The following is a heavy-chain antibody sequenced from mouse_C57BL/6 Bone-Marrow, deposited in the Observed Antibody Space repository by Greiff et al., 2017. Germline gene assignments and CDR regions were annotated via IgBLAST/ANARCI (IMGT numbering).Heavy chain of an antibody. CDR1: GYTFTDYY. V-gene: IGHV1-26*01. D-gene: IGHD1-1*01. CDR3: ARDYYGSSYWCVGV. Sequence: EVQLQQSGPELVKPGASVKISCKASGYTFTDYYMNWVKQSHGKSLEWIGDINPNNGGTSYNEKFKGKATLTVDKSSSTAYMELRSLTSEDSAVYYSARDYYGSSYWCVGVWGTGTTVTVSS. J-gene: IGHJ1*03. CDR2: INPNNGGT.